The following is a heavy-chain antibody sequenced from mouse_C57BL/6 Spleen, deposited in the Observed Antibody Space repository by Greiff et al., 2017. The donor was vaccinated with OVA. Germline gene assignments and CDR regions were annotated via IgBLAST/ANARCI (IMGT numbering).Heavy chain of an antibody. CDR1: GYTFTDYY. CDR2: IHPNNGGT. Sequence: EVQLQQSGPELVKPGASVKISCKASGYTFTDYYMNWVKQSHGKSLEWIGDIHPNNGGTSYNQKFKGKATLTVAKSSSTAYMELRSLTSEDSAVEDCARKDDYGEAMDYWGQGTSVTVSS. D-gene: IGHD2-4*01. CDR3: ARKDDYGEAMDY. V-gene: IGHV1-26*01. J-gene: IGHJ4*01.